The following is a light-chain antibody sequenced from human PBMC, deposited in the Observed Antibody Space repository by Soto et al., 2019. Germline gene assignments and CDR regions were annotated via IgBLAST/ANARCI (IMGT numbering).Light chain of an antibody. J-gene: IGKJ1*01. CDR2: DAS. Sequence: DIQMTQSPSTLSASVGDRVTITCRASQSISTWLAWYQQKPGKAPKLLLFDASSLERGVPSRFSGSGSGRQFTLTISSLQADDFATYHCQQYFSFPWTFGQGTKVVFK. CDR3: QQYFSFPWT. CDR1: QSISTW. V-gene: IGKV1-5*01.